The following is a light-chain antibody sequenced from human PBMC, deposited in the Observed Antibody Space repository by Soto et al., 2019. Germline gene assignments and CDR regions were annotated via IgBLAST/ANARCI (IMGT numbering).Light chain of an antibody. Sequence: EIVLTQSPGTLSLSPGERATLSCRASQSVSSSYLAWYQHKPGQAPRLLIYGASNRATGIPDRFSGSGSGTDFTLTISRLEPEDFAVYYCEQYGGSPSYTFGQGTKLEIK. CDR1: QSVSSSY. V-gene: IGKV3-20*01. J-gene: IGKJ2*01. CDR2: GAS. CDR3: EQYGGSPSYT.